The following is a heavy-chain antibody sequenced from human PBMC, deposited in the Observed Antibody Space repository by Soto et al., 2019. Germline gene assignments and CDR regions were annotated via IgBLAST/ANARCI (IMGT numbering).Heavy chain of an antibody. Sequence: QVQLQESGPGLVKPSQTLSLTCTVSGGSISSGDYYWSWIRQPPGKGLEWIGYIYYSGSTYYNPSLKSRVTISVDTSKNQFSLKLSSVTAADTAVYYCVRVVAATPYYYGMDVWGQGITVTVSS. D-gene: IGHD2-15*01. V-gene: IGHV4-30-4*01. CDR2: IYYSGST. CDR3: VRVVAATPYYYGMDV. CDR1: GGSISSGDYY. J-gene: IGHJ6*02.